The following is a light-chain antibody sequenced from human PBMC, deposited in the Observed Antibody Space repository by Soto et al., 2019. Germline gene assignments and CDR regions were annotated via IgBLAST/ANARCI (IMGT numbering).Light chain of an antibody. Sequence: DIQLTQSASFLSASVGDRVTITCRASQGISSNLAWYQQKPGKAPKLLTYAASTLQSGVPSRFSGSGSGTDFTLTISCLQSEDFATYYCQQYYSYPRTFGQGTKVDI. CDR2: AAS. CDR1: QGISSN. V-gene: IGKV1-9*01. J-gene: IGKJ1*01. CDR3: QQYYSYPRT.